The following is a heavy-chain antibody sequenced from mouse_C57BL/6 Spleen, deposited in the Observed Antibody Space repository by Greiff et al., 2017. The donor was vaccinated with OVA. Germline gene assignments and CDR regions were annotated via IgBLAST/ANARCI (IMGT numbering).Heavy chain of an antibody. J-gene: IGHJ1*03. D-gene: IGHD2-3*01. CDR1: GYTFTDYY. V-gene: IGHV1-26*01. Sequence: VQLQQSGPELVKPGASVKISCKASGYTFTDYYMNWVKQSPGKSLEWIGDINPNHGGTSYNQKFKGKATLTVDKSSSTAYMELRSLTSEDAAVYYCANDGYYVGYFDVWGTGTTVTVSS. CDR3: ANDGYYVGYFDV. CDR2: INPNHGGT.